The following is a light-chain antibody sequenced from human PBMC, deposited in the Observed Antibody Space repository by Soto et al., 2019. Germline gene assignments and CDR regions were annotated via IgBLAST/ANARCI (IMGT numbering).Light chain of an antibody. CDR1: ESVSSN. CDR2: GAS. Sequence: EVVMTQSPATLSMSPGGRATLSCRARESVSSNLAWYQQKPGQAPRLLIYGASTRATGIPARFSGSGSGTEFTLTISSLQSEDFAVYYCQQYNNWPPITFGQGTRLEIK. J-gene: IGKJ5*01. CDR3: QQYNNWPPIT. V-gene: IGKV3-15*01.